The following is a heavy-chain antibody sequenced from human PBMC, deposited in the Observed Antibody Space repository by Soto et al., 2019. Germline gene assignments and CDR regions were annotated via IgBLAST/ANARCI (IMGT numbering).Heavy chain of an antibody. CDR2: IYDTGISGYTPST. Sequence: QVQLQESGPRLVKPSATLSLTCTVSGGFITSSYWSWIRRPPGKGLEWIAYIYDTGISGYTPSTSYNPSLKSRVTMSVDTSKSQFSLKLTSVTAADTAVYYCARGEDAFFYYGLDVWGQGITVTVSS. CDR1: GGFITSSY. V-gene: IGHV4-59*01. CDR3: ARGEDAFFYYGLDV. J-gene: IGHJ6*02.